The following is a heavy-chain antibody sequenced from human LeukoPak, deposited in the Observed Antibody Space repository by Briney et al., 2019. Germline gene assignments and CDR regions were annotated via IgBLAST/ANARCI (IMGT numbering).Heavy chain of an antibody. Sequence: GGSLRLSCAASGFTFSMYAMHWVRQAPGKGLEYVSAISSDGGSTYYANSVKGRFTISRDNSKNTLYLQMGSLRAEDMAVYYCVNYGMDVWGQGTTVIVSS. V-gene: IGHV3-64*01. J-gene: IGHJ6*02. CDR2: ISSDGGST. CDR3: VNYGMDV. CDR1: GFTFSMYA.